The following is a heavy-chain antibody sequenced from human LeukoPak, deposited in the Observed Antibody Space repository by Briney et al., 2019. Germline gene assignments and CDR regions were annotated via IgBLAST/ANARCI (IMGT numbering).Heavy chain of an antibody. CDR2: INHSGST. CDR3: ARHRPMVRGAVPPSEFDY. D-gene: IGHD3-10*01. Sequence: SETLSLTCAVYGGSFSGYYWSWIRQPPGKGLEWIGEINHSGSTNYNPSLKSRVTISVDKSKNHFSLKLSSVTAADTAVYYCARHRPMVRGAVPPSEFDYWGQGTLVTVSS. CDR1: GGSFSGYY. V-gene: IGHV4-34*01. J-gene: IGHJ4*02.